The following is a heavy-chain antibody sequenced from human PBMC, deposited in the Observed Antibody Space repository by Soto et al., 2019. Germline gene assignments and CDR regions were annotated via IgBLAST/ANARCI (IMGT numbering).Heavy chain of an antibody. V-gene: IGHV3-48*01. D-gene: IGHD2-15*01. CDR2: ISSSSSTI. J-gene: IGHJ6*03. Sequence: PGGSLRLSCAASGFTFSSYSMNWVRQAPGKGLEWVSYISSSSSTIDYAGSVKGRFAISRDNAKNCLYLQMNSLRAEDTAVYYCARDPLTASDCSGGSCSNYYYYCMDVWGKGTTVTVSS. CDR1: GFTFSSYS. CDR3: ARDPLTASDCSGGSCSNYYYYCMDV.